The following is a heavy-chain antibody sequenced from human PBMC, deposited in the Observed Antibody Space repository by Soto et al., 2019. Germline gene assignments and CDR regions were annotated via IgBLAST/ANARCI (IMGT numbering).Heavy chain of an antibody. CDR1: GGTFSTYT. CDR2: NIPIIGII. CDR3: AGDPDRHHNDSHASPYA. V-gene: IGHV1-69*08. Sequence: QVQLVQSGAEVKKPGSSVKVSCKASGGTFSTYTITWVRQAPGQGLEWMGTNIPIIGIINYAQKFQGRVTISADRFTGTAYVELTGLRSDDTAVYYSAGDPDRHHNDSHASPYAWGHGTLVTVSS. J-gene: IGHJ5*01. D-gene: IGHD3-16*01.